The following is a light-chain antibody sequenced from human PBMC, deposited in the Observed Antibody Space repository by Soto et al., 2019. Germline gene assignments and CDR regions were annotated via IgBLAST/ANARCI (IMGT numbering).Light chain of an antibody. CDR2: GNA. Sequence: QLVLTQPPSVSGAPGQRITISCTGSSSNIGAGYDVHWYQQVPGTAPKLLMYGNANRPSGVPDRFSGSKSGTSASLAITGLQADDEAEYYCQSYDSSLSGDVVFGGGTKLTVL. J-gene: IGLJ2*01. CDR3: QSYDSSLSGDVV. V-gene: IGLV1-40*01. CDR1: SSNIGAGYD.